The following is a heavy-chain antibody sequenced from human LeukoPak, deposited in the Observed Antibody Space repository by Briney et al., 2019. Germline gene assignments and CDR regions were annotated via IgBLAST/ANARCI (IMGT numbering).Heavy chain of an antibody. D-gene: IGHD2-8*01. CDR3: ANVNRCTSPNCLGYYYFYMDV. V-gene: IGHV3-23*01. J-gene: IGHJ6*03. Sequence: GGSLRLSCAASGFTFSNYAMNWVRQAPGRGLEWVASFSGSGGTTYHADSVKGRFTISRDTSKNTVSLQLNSLRPADTAVYYCANVNRCTSPNCLGYYYFYMDVWGKGTTVTVSS. CDR1: GFTFSNYA. CDR2: FSGSGGTT.